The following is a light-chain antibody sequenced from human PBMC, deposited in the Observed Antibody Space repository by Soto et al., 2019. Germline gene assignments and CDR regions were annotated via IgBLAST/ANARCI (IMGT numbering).Light chain of an antibody. V-gene: IGKV3-11*01. CDR2: DAS. CDR1: QSVGTY. Sequence: EIVLTQSPATLSLSPGERATLSCRASQSVGTYLAWHQQKPGQAPRLLLYDASTRATGIPARFSGSGSGTDFTLTISSLEPEDFAVYYCHQRSSWPLTFCGGTKVEIK. J-gene: IGKJ4*01. CDR3: HQRSSWPLT.